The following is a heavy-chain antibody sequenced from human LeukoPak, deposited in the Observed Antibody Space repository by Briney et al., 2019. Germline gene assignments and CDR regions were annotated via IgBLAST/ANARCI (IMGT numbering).Heavy chain of an antibody. CDR2: ISWDGGST. D-gene: IGHD4-17*01. Sequence: GGSLRLSCAASGFTFDDYAMHWVRHAPGKGLEWVSLISWDGGSTYYADSVKGRFTISRDNSKNSLYLQMNSLRAEDTALYYCAKDTSTVYYYMDVWGKGTTVTVSS. V-gene: IGHV3-43D*03. CDR1: GFTFDDYA. CDR3: AKDTSTVYYYMDV. J-gene: IGHJ6*03.